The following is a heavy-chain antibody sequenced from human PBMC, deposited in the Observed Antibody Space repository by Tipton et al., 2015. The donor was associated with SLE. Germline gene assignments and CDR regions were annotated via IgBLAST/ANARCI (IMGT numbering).Heavy chain of an antibody. V-gene: IGHV3-11*04. CDR1: GFTFSDSY. J-gene: IGHJ4*02. CDR3: ARDLNWDYYFDY. Sequence: SLRLSCAASGFTFSDSYLTWIRQAPGKGLEWVSYITSSGSTIYYADSVMGRFTISRDNAKNSLYLQMNSLRAEDTAVYYCARDLNWDYYFDYWGQGTLVTVSS. CDR2: ITSSGSTI. D-gene: IGHD7-27*01.